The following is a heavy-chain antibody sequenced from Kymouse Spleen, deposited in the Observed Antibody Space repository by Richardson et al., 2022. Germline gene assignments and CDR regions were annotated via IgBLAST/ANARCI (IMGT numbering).Heavy chain of an antibody. D-gene: IGHD6-19*01. V-gene: IGHV4-34*01. J-gene: IGHJ4*02. CDR3: ARGYSSGPNFDY. Sequence: QVQLQQWGAGLLKPSETLSLTCAVYGGSFSGYYWSWIRQPPGKGLEWIGEINHSGSTNYNPSLKSRVTISVDTSKNQFSLKLSSVTAADTAVYYCARGYSSGPNFDYWGQGTLVTVSS. CDR1: GGSFSGYY. CDR2: INHSGST.